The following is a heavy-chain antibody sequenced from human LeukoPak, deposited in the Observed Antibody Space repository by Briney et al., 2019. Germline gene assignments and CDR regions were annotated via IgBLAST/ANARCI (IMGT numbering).Heavy chain of an antibody. CDR2: INHSGST. CDR3: ARSSGSYWEFDY. D-gene: IGHD3-10*01. Sequence: SETLSLTCAVYGGSFSGYYWSWIRQPPGKGLEWIGEINHSGSTNYNPSIKSRVTISVDTSKNQFSLKLSSVTAADTAVYYCARSSGSYWEFDYWGQGTLVTVSS. V-gene: IGHV4-34*01. J-gene: IGHJ4*02. CDR1: GGSFSGYY.